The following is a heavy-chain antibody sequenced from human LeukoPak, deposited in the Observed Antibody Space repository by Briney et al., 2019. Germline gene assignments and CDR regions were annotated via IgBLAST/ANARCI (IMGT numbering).Heavy chain of an antibody. V-gene: IGHV3-11*01. CDR1: GFTFSDYY. CDR2: ISSSGSTI. J-gene: IGHJ4*02. CDR3: AKVDGNPTVTTPSFDY. D-gene: IGHD4-11*01. Sequence: GGSLRLSCAASGFTFSDYYMSWIRQAPGKGLEWVSYISSSGSTIYYADSVKGRFTISRDNAKNSLYLQMNSLRAEDTAVYYCAKVDGNPTVTTPSFDYWGQGTLVTVSS.